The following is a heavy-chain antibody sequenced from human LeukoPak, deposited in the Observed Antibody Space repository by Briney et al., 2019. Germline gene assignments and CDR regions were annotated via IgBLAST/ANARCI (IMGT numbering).Heavy chain of an antibody. CDR3: AREIETYYDFWSGYPNWFDP. V-gene: IGHV3-21*01. CDR2: ISSSSNYI. D-gene: IGHD3-3*01. CDR1: GFTFSSYS. Sequence: NPGGSLRLSCAASGFTFSSYSMNWVRQAPGKGLEWVSSISSSSNYIYYADSVKGRFTISRDNAKNSLYLQMNSLRAEDTAVYYCAREIETYYDFWSGYPNWFDPWGQGTLVTVSS. J-gene: IGHJ5*02.